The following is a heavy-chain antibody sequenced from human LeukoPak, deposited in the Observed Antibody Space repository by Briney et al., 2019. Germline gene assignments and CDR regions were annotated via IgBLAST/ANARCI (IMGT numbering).Heavy chain of an antibody. D-gene: IGHD5-24*01. CDR3: ARYREGYNYVPHALDI. CDR1: GASVSSTDYF. CDR2: IYASGNT. J-gene: IGHJ3*02. Sequence: PSQTLSLTCTVSGASVSSTDYFWNWIRQPAGKGLGWIGRIYASGNTDYNPSLKSRVTMSLDTSKNQFSLTMNSVTAADSAVYFCARYREGYNYVPHALDIWSQGTVGTVSS. V-gene: IGHV4-61*02.